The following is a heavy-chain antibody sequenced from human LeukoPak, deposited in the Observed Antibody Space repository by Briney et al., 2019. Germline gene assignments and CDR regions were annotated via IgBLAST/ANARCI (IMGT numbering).Heavy chain of an antibody. D-gene: IGHD7-27*01. CDR3: AKDGGLWVSAHWGDS. V-gene: IGHV3-23*01. CDR2: ITTSDGNT. J-gene: IGHJ4*02. Sequence: GGSLRLSCAASGFTFSSYTMSWVRQAPGKGLEWVSTITTSDGNTYYADSVKGRFTVSRDNYKNTLFLQMNSLRAEDTAVYYCAKDGGLWVSAHWGDSWGRGTLVTVSS. CDR1: GFTFSSYT.